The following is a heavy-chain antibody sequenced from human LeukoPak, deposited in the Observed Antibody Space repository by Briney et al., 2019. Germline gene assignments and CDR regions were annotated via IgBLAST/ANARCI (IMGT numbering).Heavy chain of an antibody. J-gene: IGHJ4*02. Sequence: PGGSLRLSCAPSRFTFSSYSMNWVRQAPGEGLEWVSSISSISSYIYYADSVKGRFTISRDNAKNSLYLQTNSLRAEDTAVYYCASGWKLQAGWGQGTLVTVSA. CDR3: ASGWKLQAG. V-gene: IGHV3-21*01. D-gene: IGHD6-19*01. CDR2: ISSISSYI. CDR1: RFTFSSYS.